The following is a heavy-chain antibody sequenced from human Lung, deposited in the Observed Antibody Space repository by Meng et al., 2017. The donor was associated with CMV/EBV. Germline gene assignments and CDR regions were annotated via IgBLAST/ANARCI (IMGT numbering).Heavy chain of an antibody. J-gene: IGHJ5*02. D-gene: IGHD1-26*01. Sequence: GESLKISCAASGFTFSNAWMSWVRQAPGKGLEWVGRIKSKTDGGTTDYAAPVKGRFTISRDDSKNTLYLQVNSLKTEDTAVYYCTTGRDVGATTGPWGQGTXVTVSS. V-gene: IGHV3-15*01. CDR1: GFTFSNAW. CDR3: TTGRDVGATTGP. CDR2: IKSKTDGGTT.